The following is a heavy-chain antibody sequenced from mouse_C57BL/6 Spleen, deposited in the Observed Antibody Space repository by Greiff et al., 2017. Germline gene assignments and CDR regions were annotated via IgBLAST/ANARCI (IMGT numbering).Heavy chain of an antibody. D-gene: IGHD1-1*01. CDR1: GYTFTSYW. Sequence: QVQLQQPGAELVRPGSSVKLSCKASGYTFTSYWMHWVKQRPIQGLEWIGNIDPSDSETHYNQKFKDKATLTVDKSSSTAYMQLSSLTSEDSAVYYCARSGNYGSSHFDYWGQGTTLTVSS. CDR2: IDPSDSET. V-gene: IGHV1-52*01. J-gene: IGHJ2*01. CDR3: ARSGNYGSSHFDY.